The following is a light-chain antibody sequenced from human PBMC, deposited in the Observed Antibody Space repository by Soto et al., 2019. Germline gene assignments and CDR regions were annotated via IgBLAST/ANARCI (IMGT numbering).Light chain of an antibody. J-gene: IGKJ1*01. CDR2: AAS. CDR1: QGISNW. Sequence: DIQMTQSPSSLSASVGDRVTITCRASQGISNWLAWYQQKPGRVPKLLIYAASTLHSGVPSRFSGSGSGTDFTLTIIRLEPEDFAVYYCQQYDISPWTFGQGTKVDIK. V-gene: IGKV1-27*01. CDR3: QQYDISPWT.